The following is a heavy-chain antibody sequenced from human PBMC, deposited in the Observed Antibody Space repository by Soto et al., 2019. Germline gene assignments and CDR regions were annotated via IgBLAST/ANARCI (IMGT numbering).Heavy chain of an antibody. D-gene: IGHD1-26*01. Sequence: SQTLSLTCAISGDSVSSISVTWNWIRRSPSRGLEWLGRAYYRSKWYNDYAESVKSRITINPDTSKNQFSLHLNSVTPEDTAVYYCVRLIGNSWLDFWGQGTLVTVSS. CDR2: AYYRSKWYN. V-gene: IGHV6-1*01. J-gene: IGHJ5*01. CDR3: VRLIGNSWLDF. CDR1: GDSVSSISVT.